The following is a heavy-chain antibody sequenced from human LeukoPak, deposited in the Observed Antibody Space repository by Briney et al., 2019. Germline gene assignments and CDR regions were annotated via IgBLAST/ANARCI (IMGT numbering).Heavy chain of an antibody. CDR2: IRYGGSNK. J-gene: IGHJ4*02. Sequence: GGSLRLSCAASGFTFSSYGIHWVRQAPGKGLEWVAFIRYGGSNKYYADSVKGRFTISRDNSKSTLYLQMNSLRAEDTAVYYCAKDLSMIWCSTTTCSYFDYWGQGTLVTVSS. CDR1: GFTFSSYG. CDR3: AKDLSMIWCSTTTCSYFDY. V-gene: IGHV3-30*02. D-gene: IGHD2-2*01.